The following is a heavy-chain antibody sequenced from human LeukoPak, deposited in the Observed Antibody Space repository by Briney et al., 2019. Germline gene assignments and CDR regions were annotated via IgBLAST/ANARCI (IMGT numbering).Heavy chain of an antibody. CDR2: IYYSGST. Sequence: PSETLSLTCTVSGGSISSSSYYWGWIRQPPGKGLEWIGSIYYSGSTYHNPSLKSRVAISVDTSKNQFSLKLSSVTAADTAVYYCARHVENSYGSYYFDYWGQGTLVTVSS. V-gene: IGHV4-39*01. CDR3: ARHVENSYGSYYFDY. J-gene: IGHJ4*02. D-gene: IGHD5-18*01. CDR1: GGSISSSSYY.